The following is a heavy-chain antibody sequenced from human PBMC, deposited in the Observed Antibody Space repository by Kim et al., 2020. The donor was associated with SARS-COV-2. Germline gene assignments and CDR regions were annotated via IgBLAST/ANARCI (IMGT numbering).Heavy chain of an antibody. V-gene: IGHV4-59*01. Sequence: SETLSLTCTVSDGSIRDYYWSWFRQPPGKGLEWIGYVFSSGTTNYNPSLESRLTITVDPSKNQFSLRLRSVTAADTAVYYGSRRNTRGYYSLWGRGSLGT. D-gene: IGHD3-22*01. CDR2: VFSSGTT. CDR3: SRRNTRGYYSL. CDR1: DGSIRDYY. J-gene: IGHJ4*02.